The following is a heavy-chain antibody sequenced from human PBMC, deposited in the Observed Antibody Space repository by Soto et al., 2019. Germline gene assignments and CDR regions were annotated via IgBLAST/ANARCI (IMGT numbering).Heavy chain of an antibody. V-gene: IGHV1-69*01. Sequence: QVQLVQSGAEVRKPGSSVKVSCKASGGTFSRHTISWVRQAPGQGLEWMGGIIPMFGTANYAQKFQGRVSITADESTSTAYMELSGLRSEDTAIYCCARGWGYESSDYYYAYWGQGTLVIVSS. J-gene: IGHJ4*02. CDR1: GGTFSRHT. CDR2: IIPMFGTA. CDR3: ARGWGYESSDYYYAY. D-gene: IGHD3-22*01.